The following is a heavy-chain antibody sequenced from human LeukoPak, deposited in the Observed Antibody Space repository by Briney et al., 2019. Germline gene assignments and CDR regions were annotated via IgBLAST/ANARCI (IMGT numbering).Heavy chain of an antibody. D-gene: IGHD3-10*01. J-gene: IGHJ6*02. CDR3: AKVLWFGESQYGMDV. Sequence: PGGSLRLSCAASGFTFSSYAMSWVRQAPGKGLEWVSAISGSGGSTYYADSVKGRFTISRDNSKNTLYLQMNSLRAEDTAVYYCAKVLWFGESQYGMDVWGQGTTVTVSS. CDR1: GFTFSSYA. CDR2: ISGSGGST. V-gene: IGHV3-23*01.